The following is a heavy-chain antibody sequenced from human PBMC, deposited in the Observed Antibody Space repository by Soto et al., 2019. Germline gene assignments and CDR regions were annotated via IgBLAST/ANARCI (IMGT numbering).Heavy chain of an antibody. D-gene: IGHD1-26*01. V-gene: IGHV3-49*04. CDR3: TYSGSYSAAGGY. J-gene: IGHJ4*02. CDR1: GFTFGDYA. CDR2: IRSKAYGGTT. Sequence: PGGSLRLSCTASGFTFGDYAMSWVRQAPGKGLEWVGFIRSKAYGGTTEYAASVKGRFTISRDDSKSIAYLQMNSLKTEDTAVYYCTYSGSYSAAGGYWGQGTLVTVSS.